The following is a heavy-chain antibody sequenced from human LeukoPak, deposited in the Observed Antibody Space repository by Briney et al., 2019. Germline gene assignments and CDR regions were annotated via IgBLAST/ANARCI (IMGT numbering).Heavy chain of an antibody. Sequence: SVKVSCKASGGTFSKYAINWVRQAPGKGLVWMGGIIPALGSSNYAQKFQGRVTLTTDTSTNTAYMEMSSLSSEDTAVYVCARVGPLGGSSWYAGILGYSDFWGQGTLVTASS. CDR3: ARVGPLGGSSWYAGILGYSDF. D-gene: IGHD6-13*01. CDR2: IIPALGSS. V-gene: IGHV1-69*10. J-gene: IGHJ4*02. CDR1: GGTFSKYA.